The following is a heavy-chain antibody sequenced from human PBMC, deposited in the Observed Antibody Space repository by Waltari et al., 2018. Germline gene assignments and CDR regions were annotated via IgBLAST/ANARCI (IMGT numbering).Heavy chain of an antibody. CDR2: IYHSGRT. CDR1: GYSISSGYY. D-gene: IGHD1-26*01. J-gene: IGHJ4*02. V-gene: IGHV4-38-2*02. CDR3: ARDLGASGSFDPPFDY. Sequence: QVQLQESGPGLVKPSETLSLTCAVSGYSISSGYYWGWIRQPPGKGLEWIGSIYHSGRTYYNPSLKSRVTISVDTSKNQFSLKLSSVTAADTAVYYCARDLGASGSFDPPFDYWGQGTLVIVSS.